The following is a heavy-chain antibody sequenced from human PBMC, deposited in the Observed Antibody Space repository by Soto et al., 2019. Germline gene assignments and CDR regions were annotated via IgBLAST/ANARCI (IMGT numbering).Heavy chain of an antibody. V-gene: IGHV4-39*02. J-gene: IGHJ4*02. Sequence: QLQLQESGPGLVKPSETLSLTCTVSGGSISSSSYYWGWIRQPPGKGLEWLGSIYYSGYTYYTPSLNSRVTTSVDRSKNQFALELRSVIAAVTSVEYCAREGGRYCTGGSCQVDYWGQGTLVTVSS. CDR1: GGSISSSSYY. D-gene: IGHD2-15*01. CDR2: IYYSGYT. CDR3: AREGGRYCTGGSCQVDY.